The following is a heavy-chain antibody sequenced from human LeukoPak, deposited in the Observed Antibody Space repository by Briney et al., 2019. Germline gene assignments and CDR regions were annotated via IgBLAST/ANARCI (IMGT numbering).Heavy chain of an antibody. CDR2: ISPSGDRT. CDR3: AIMHGYYDGSGFWVQ. D-gene: IGHD3-22*01. V-gene: IGHV3-23*01. J-gene: IGHJ4*02. Sequence: GGSLRLSCAASGFTFSSYAMSWVRQAPGKGLEWVSFISPSGDRTSNADSVEGRFTISRDNTRNTLYLQMDSLRDEDTGVYYCAIMHGYYDGSGFWVQWGQGTLVTVSS. CDR1: GFTFSSYA.